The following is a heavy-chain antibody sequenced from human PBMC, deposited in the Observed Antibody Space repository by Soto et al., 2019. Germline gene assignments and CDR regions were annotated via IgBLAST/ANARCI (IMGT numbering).Heavy chain of an antibody. CDR1: GYTFTNYD. CDR3: ARGHLRGSYRWDTFDI. J-gene: IGHJ3*02. Sequence: ASVQVSCKASGYTFTNYDINWVRQAPGQGLEWMGWISAYNGNTNYAQKVQGRVTMTTDTSTTTAYMELRSLRSDDTAVYYCARGHLRGSYRWDTFDIWGQGTMVT. CDR2: ISAYNGNT. V-gene: IGHV1-18*04. D-gene: IGHD3-16*02.